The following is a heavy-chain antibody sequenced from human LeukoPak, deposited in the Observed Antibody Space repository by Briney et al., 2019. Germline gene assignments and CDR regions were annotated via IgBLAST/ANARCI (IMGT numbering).Heavy chain of an antibody. D-gene: IGHD1-26*01. CDR1: GFSVNSNY. CDR2: IRYDASDT. V-gene: IGHV3-30*02. J-gene: IGHJ4*02. CDR3: AKRGGSFIGYFDY. Sequence: HPGGSLRLSCAASGFSVNSNYMTWVRQAPGKGLEWVAFIRYDASDTLYSDSVKGRFTISRDNSKNSLYLQMNSLSPEDTAVYYCAKRGGSFIGYFDYWGRGTLVTVSS.